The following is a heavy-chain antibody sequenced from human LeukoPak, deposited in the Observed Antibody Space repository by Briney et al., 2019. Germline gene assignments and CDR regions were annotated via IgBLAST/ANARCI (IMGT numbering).Heavy chain of an antibody. J-gene: IGHJ4*02. CDR1: GGSFSGYY. CDR2: INHSGST. V-gene: IGHV4-34*01. Sequence: PSETLSLTCAVYGGSFSGYYWSWIRQPPGKGLEWIGEINHSGSTNYNPSLKSQVTISVDTSKNQFSLKLSSVTAADTAVYYCARGRSPVGIVGATGDYWGQGTLVTVSS. D-gene: IGHD1-26*01. CDR3: ARGRSPVGIVGATGDY.